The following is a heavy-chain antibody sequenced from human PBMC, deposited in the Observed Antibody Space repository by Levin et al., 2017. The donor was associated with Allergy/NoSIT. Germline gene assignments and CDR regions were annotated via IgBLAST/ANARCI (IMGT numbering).Heavy chain of an antibody. Sequence: PGKGLEWIGNIYLSGSTNDNPSLKSRVTMSVDRSKNQFSLKLSYVTAADTAVYYCARVAGYSYGYYFDYWGPGTLVTVSS. J-gene: IGHJ4*02. CDR2: IYLSGST. D-gene: IGHD5-18*01. CDR3: ARVAGYSYGYYFDY. V-gene: IGHV4-30-2*01.